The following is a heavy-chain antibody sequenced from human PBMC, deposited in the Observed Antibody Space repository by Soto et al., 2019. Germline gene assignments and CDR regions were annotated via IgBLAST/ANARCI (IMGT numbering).Heavy chain of an antibody. Sequence: PGGSLRLSCAASGFTFDDYSMHWVRQAPGKGLEWVSLISWDGGSTYYADSVKGRFTISRDNSKNSLYLQMNSLRTEDTALYYCAKAPGIGYYYGMAVWGQGTTVTVSS. D-gene: IGHD1-1*01. CDR2: ISWDGGST. CDR3: AKAPGIGYYYGMAV. V-gene: IGHV3-43*01. CDR1: GFTFDDYS. J-gene: IGHJ6*02.